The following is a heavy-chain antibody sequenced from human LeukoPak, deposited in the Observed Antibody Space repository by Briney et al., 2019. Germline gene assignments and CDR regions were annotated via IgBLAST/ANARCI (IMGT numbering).Heavy chain of an antibody. Sequence: ASVKVSCKASGYTSTSYGISWVRQAPGQGLEWMGWISAYNGNTNYAQKLQGRVTMTTDTSTSTAYMELRSLRSDDTAVYYCARDRDSSGWKTEFGYWGQGTLVTVSS. V-gene: IGHV1-18*01. D-gene: IGHD6-19*01. CDR3: ARDRDSSGWKTEFGY. CDR2: ISAYNGNT. J-gene: IGHJ4*02. CDR1: GYTSTSYG.